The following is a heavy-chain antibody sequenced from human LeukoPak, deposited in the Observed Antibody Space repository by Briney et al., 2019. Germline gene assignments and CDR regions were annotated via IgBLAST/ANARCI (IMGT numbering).Heavy chain of an antibody. CDR2: IHTSGSI. CDR3: ATPRAYSYGYFDY. J-gene: IGHJ4*02. CDR1: GYSISSGYY. Sequence: SETLSLTCAVSGYSISSGYYWGWIRQPAGKGLEWIGRIHTSGSIHYNPSLKSRVTISIDTSKNQFSLNLSSVTAADTAVYYCATPRAYSYGYFDYWGQGTLVTVSS. V-gene: IGHV4-38-2*01. D-gene: IGHD5-18*01.